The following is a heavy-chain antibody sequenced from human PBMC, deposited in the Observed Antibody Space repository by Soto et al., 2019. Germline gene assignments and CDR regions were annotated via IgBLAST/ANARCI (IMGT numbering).Heavy chain of an antibody. CDR3: AKRRGAGGRFDY. CDR1: GFTFSSYA. V-gene: IGHV3-23*01. Sequence: DVQLLESGGGLVQPEGSLRLSCAASGFTFSSYAMGWVRQGPGKGLEWVAVVSIGGSTHYADSVRGRFTIPRDHSKNTLALQMNRRTAEDTAVYFCAKRRGAGGRFDYWGQGDLVPVS. CDR2: VSIGGST. J-gene: IGHJ4*02. D-gene: IGHD2-15*01.